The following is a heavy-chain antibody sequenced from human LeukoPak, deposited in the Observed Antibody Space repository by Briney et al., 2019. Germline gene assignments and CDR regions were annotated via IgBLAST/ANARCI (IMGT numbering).Heavy chain of an antibody. D-gene: IGHD6-13*01. CDR3: ARRAAAGPLVYYYYMDV. J-gene: IGHJ6*03. V-gene: IGHV1-69*06. CDR2: IIPIFGTA. CDR1: GYIFTSYA. Sequence: SVKVSCKASGYIFTSYAISWVRQAPGQGLEWMGGIIPIFGTANYAQKFQGRVTITADKSTSTAYMELSSLRSEDTAVYYCARRAAAGPLVYYYYMDVWGKGTTVTVSS.